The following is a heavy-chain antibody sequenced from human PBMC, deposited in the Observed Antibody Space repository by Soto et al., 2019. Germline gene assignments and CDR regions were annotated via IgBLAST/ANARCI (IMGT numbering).Heavy chain of an antibody. CDR2: IYYSGST. J-gene: IGHJ5*02. D-gene: IGHD3-3*01. CDR3: ARGPIRTRYYDFWSGYWVWFDP. CDR1: GGSVSSGSYY. V-gene: IGHV4-61*01. Sequence: SETLSLTCTVSGGSVSSGSYYWSWIRQPPGKGLEWIGYIYYSGSTNYNPSLKSRVTISVDTSKNQFSLKLSSVTAADTAVYYCARGPIRTRYYDFWSGYWVWFDPWSQGTLVTVSS.